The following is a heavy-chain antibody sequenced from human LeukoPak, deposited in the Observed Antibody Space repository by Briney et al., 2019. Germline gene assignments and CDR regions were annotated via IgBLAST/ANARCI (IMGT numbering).Heavy chain of an antibody. CDR1: GFTFDDYA. Sequence: GGSLRLSCAASGFTFDDYAMHWVRQAPGKGLEWVSGISWNSGSIGYADSVKGRFTISRDNAKNSLYLQMNSLRAEDTALYYCAKDTKNYYASGTFDYWGQGTLVTVSS. CDR2: ISWNSGSI. J-gene: IGHJ4*02. V-gene: IGHV3-9*01. D-gene: IGHD3-10*01. CDR3: AKDTKNYYASGTFDY.